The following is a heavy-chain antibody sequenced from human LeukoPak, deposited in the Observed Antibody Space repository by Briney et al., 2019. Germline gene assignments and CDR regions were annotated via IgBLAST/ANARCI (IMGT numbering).Heavy chain of an antibody. CDR3: VRENHGSFDY. CDR1: GFTFSSHE. CDR2: ISSSSTYI. D-gene: IGHD1-14*01. Sequence: PGGSLRLSCAASGFTFSSHEMNWVRQAPGKGLEWVSCISSSSTYIYYADSVRGRFAISRDNAKNSLYLQMNSLRAEDTAVYYCVRENHGSFDYWGQGSLVTVSS. V-gene: IGHV3-21*01. J-gene: IGHJ4*02.